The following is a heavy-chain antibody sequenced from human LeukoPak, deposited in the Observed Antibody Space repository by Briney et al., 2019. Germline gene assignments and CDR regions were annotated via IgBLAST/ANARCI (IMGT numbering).Heavy chain of an antibody. Sequence: SETLSLTCTVSGYSISSGYYGGWIRQPPGKGLGWIGSIYHSGSTYYNPSLKSRVTISVDTSKNQFSLKLSSVTAADTAVYYCARSSEGRYYYDSSGFSYYYYYMDVWGKGTTVTISS. CDR3: ARSSEGRYYYDSSGFSYYYYYMDV. D-gene: IGHD3-22*01. CDR1: GYSISSGYY. CDR2: IYHSGST. J-gene: IGHJ6*03. V-gene: IGHV4-38-2*02.